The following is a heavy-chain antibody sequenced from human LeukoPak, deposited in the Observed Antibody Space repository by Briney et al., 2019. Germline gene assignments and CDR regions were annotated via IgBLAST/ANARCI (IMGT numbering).Heavy chain of an antibody. CDR1: GGSLSSGDYS. V-gene: IGHV4-30-2*01. CDR2: FYHSGST. D-gene: IGHD4-17*01. CDR3: ATATTVTTWAFHY. Sequence: PSETLSLTCAVSGGSLSSGDYSWRWIRQPPGKGLEWIGYFYHSGSTYYNPSLKSRVTISVDRSKNQFSLKLSSVTAADTAVYYCATATTVTTWAFHYWGQGTLVTVSS. J-gene: IGHJ4*02.